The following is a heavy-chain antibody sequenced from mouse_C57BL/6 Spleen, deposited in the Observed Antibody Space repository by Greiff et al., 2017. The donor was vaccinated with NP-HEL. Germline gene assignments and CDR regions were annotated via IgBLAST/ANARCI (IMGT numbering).Heavy chain of an antibody. D-gene: IGHD1-1*01. CDR3: AYYDGSSYHWYFDV. CDR1: GFTFSDYG. V-gene: IGHV5-17*01. J-gene: IGHJ1*03. CDR2: ISSGSSSI. Sequence: DVMLVESGGGLVKPGGSLKLSCAASGFTFSDYGMHWVRQAPEKGLEWVAYISSGSSSIYYADTVKGRFTISRDNAKNTLFLQMTSLRSEDTAMYYCAYYDGSSYHWYFDVWGTGTTVTVSS.